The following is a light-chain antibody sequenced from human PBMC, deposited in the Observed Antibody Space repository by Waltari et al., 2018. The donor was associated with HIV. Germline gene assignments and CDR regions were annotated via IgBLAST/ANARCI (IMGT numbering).Light chain of an antibody. CDR1: SSDIGRYNY. Sequence: QSALTQPASASGSPGQSITISCTGASSDIGRYNYVSWYQQHPDKAPKLIIYDVSSRPSGISDRFSGSKSGNTASLTISGLQDEDEADYYCSSYTGSNTLGVIGTGTRVTVL. CDR3: SSYTGSNTLGV. J-gene: IGLJ1*01. CDR2: DVS. V-gene: IGLV2-14*03.